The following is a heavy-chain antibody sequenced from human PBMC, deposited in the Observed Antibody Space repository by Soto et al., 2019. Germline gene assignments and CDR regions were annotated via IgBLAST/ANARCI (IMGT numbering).Heavy chain of an antibody. CDR3: AGVATSHYYYYGMDV. J-gene: IGHJ6*02. Sequence: QIQLVQSGAEVKKPGASVKVSCKASGYTFTTYGISWVRQAPGQGLEWMGWISAYNGNTNYAQKLQDRVTMTTDTSTSTAYMELRSLRSDDTAVYYCAGVATSHYYYYGMDVWGQGTTVTVSS. V-gene: IGHV1-18*01. CDR2: ISAYNGNT. CDR1: GYTFTTYG.